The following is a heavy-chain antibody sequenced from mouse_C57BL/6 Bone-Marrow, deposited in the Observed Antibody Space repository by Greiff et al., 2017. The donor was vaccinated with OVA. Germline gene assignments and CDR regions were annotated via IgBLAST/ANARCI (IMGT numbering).Heavy chain of an antibody. CDR2: IDPSDSYT. J-gene: IGHJ2*01. CDR3: ARRGGDYGY. Sequence: QVHVKQPGAELVKPGASVKLSCKASGYTFTSYWMQWVKQRPGQGLEWIGEIDPSDSYTNYNQKFKGKATMTVDTSSSTAYMQLSSLTSEDSAVYYCARRGGDYGYWGQGTTLTVSS. V-gene: IGHV1-50*01. CDR1: GYTFTSYW. D-gene: IGHD1-1*02.